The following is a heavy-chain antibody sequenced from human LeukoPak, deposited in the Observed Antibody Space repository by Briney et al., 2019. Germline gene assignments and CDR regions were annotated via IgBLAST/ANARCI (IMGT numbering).Heavy chain of an antibody. Sequence: GASVKVSCKASGYTFTGYYMHWVRQAPGQGLEWMGRINPNSGGTNYAQKFQGRVTMTRDTSISAAYMELSRLRSDDTAVYYCARALSPGYTEDYFDYWGQGTLVTVSS. CDR1: GYTFTGYY. V-gene: IGHV1-2*06. CDR2: INPNSGGT. CDR3: ARALSPGYTEDYFDY. J-gene: IGHJ4*02. D-gene: IGHD6-13*01.